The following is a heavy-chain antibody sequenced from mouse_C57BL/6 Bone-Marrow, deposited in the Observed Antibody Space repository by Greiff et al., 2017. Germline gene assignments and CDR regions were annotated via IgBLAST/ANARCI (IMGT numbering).Heavy chain of an antibody. CDR3: VSYYYGSSYPYYAMDY. D-gene: IGHD1-1*01. V-gene: IGHV10-1*01. CDR2: IRSKSNNYAT. CDR1: GFSFNTYA. Sequence: EVQGVESGGGLVQPKGSLKLSCAASGFSFNTYAMNWVRQAPGKGLEWVARIRSKSNNYATYYADSVKDRFTISRDDSESMLYLQMNNLKTEDTAMYYCVSYYYGSSYPYYAMDYWGQGTSVTVSS. J-gene: IGHJ4*01.